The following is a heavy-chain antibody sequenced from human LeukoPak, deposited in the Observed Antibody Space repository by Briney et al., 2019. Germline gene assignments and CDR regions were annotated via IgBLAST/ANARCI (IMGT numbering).Heavy chain of an antibody. D-gene: IGHD2-2*01. V-gene: IGHV1-2*02. CDR3: ARDIVVVPAPPKVIDY. Sequence: ASVKVSCKASGYTFTSYYMHWVRQAPGQGLEWMGWINPNSGGTNYAQKFQGRVTMTRDTSISTAYMELSRLRSDDTAVYYCARDIVVVPAPPKVIDYWGQGTLVTVSS. J-gene: IGHJ4*02. CDR1: GYTFTSYY. CDR2: INPNSGGT.